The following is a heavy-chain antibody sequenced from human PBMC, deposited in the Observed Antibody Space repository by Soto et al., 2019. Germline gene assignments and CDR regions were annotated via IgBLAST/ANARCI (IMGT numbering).Heavy chain of an antibody. Sequence: EVQLLESGGGLVQPGGSLRLSCAASGFTFSVYGMTWVHQGPGKGLEWVSLISGNGGTAYYADSVEGRFTISRDNSKNTLYLQMNSLRAEDTAVYYCAKNPEEIVPGGADYWGQGTLVTVSS. CDR2: ISGNGGTA. V-gene: IGHV3-23*01. CDR3: AKNPEEIVPGGADY. D-gene: IGHD2-15*01. CDR1: GFTFSVYG. J-gene: IGHJ4*02.